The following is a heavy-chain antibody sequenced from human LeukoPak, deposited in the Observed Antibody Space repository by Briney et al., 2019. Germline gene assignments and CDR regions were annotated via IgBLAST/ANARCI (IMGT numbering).Heavy chain of an antibody. CDR1: GGSISSYY. Sequence: SETLSLTCTVSGGSISSYYWGWIRQPPGKGLEWIGSIYYSGSTYYNPSLKSRVTISVDTSKNQFSLKLSSVTAADTAVYYCARARRDYVWGSYFFDWGQGTLVTVSS. D-gene: IGHD3-16*01. V-gene: IGHV4-39*07. CDR2: IYYSGST. J-gene: IGHJ4*02. CDR3: ARARRDYVWGSYFFD.